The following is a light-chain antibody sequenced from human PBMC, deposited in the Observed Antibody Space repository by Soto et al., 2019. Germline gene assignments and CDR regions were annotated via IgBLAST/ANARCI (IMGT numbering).Light chain of an antibody. J-gene: IGKJ1*01. CDR2: AAS. CDR1: QSISSY. Sequence: DIQMTHSPSSLSASVGDRVTITCRASQSISSYLNWYQQKPGKAPKRLIYAASSLQSGVPSRFSGSGSGTDFTLTISSLQPEDFATYYCQQSYSTPRTFGQGTKVDIK. V-gene: IGKV1-39*01. CDR3: QQSYSTPRT.